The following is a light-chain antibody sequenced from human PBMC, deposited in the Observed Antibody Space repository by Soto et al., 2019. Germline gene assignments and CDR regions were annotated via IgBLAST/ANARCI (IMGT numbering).Light chain of an antibody. CDR1: QTVSSSY. CDR3: QQYSSSPRT. J-gene: IGKJ4*01. Sequence: EIVLTQSPGTLSLSPGERATLSCRASQTVSSSYLAWYQQKPGQSPRLLMYGASSRATGIPDRFSGSGSGTDFTLTIRRLEPEDSAVYYCQQYSSSPRTFGGGTKVEIK. CDR2: GAS. V-gene: IGKV3-20*01.